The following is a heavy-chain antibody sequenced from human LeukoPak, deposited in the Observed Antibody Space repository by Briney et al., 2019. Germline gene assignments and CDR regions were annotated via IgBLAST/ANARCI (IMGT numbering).Heavy chain of an antibody. J-gene: IGHJ4*02. CDR3: ARVRIVGATLRFDY. D-gene: IGHD1-26*01. V-gene: IGHV3-48*04. CDR2: ISSSSSTI. CDR1: GFTFSSYS. Sequence: PGGSLRLSCAASGFTFSSYSMTWVRQAPGKGLEWVSYISSSSSTIYYADSVKGRFTISRDNAKNTLYLQMNSLRAEDTAVYYCARVRIVGATLRFDYWGQGTLVTVSS.